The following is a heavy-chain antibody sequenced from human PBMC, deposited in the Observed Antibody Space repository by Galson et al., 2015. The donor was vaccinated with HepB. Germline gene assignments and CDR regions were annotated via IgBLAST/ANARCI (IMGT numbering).Heavy chain of an antibody. V-gene: IGHV3-30*18. CDR3: AKDQRSKWEPTPGMDV. D-gene: IGHD1-26*01. Sequence: SLRLSCAASGFTFSSCGMHWVRQAPGKGLEWVAVISYDGSNKYYADSVKGRFTISRDNSKNTLYLQMNSLRAEDTAVYYCAKDQRSKWEPTPGMDVWGQGTTVTVSS. J-gene: IGHJ6*02. CDR1: GFTFSSCG. CDR2: ISYDGSNK.